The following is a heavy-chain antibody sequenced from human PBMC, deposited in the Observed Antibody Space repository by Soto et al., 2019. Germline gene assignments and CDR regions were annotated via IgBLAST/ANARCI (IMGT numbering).Heavy chain of an antibody. CDR2: IIPIFGTA. CDR1: GGTFSSYA. J-gene: IGHJ4*02. Sequence: ASVKVSCKASGGTFSSYAISWVRQAPGQGLEWMGGIIPIFGTANYAQKFQGRVTITADESTSTAYMELSSLRSEDTAVYYCARAGAAAGMGVDWGQGTLVTVSS. CDR3: ARAGAAAGMGVD. V-gene: IGHV1-69*13. D-gene: IGHD6-13*01.